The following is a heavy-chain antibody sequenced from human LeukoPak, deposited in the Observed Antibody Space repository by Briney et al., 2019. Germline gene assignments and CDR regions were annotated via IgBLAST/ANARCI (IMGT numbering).Heavy chain of an antibody. V-gene: IGHV3-7*03. CDR2: IKLDGSEK. CDR1: GFTFGKYW. D-gene: IGHD3-3*01. J-gene: IGHJ4*02. Sequence: GGSLRLSCVASGFTFGKYWMSWVRQAPGKGLEWVANIKLDGSEKNYVDSVKGRFTISRDNTKNSLYLRMNSLRAEDTAVFYCARDQYDTWSRRGNFDSWGQGTLVIVSS. CDR3: ARDQYDTWSRRGNFDS.